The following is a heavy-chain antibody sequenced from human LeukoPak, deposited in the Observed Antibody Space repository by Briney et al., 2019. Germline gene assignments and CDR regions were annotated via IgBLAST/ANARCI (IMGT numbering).Heavy chain of an antibody. CDR3: ARDLVEMATTGFSSHCYMDV. J-gene: IGHJ6*03. Sequence: GGSLRLSCAASGFIFSTYSMNWVRQAPGKGLEWVSSISSSTSYIYYADSVKGRFTISRDNAKNSLYLQMNSLRAEDTAVYYCARDLVEMATTGFSSHCYMDVWGKGTTVTVSS. V-gene: IGHV3-21*01. CDR1: GFIFSTYS. D-gene: IGHD5-24*01. CDR2: ISSSTSYI.